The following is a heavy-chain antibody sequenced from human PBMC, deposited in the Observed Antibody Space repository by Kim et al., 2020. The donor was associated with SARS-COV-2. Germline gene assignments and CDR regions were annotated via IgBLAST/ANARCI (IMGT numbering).Heavy chain of an antibody. Sequence: GGSLRLSCAASGFTFNDYAMHWVRQAPGKGLEWVSGISWNSGSIGYADSVKGRFTISRDNAKNSLFLQMNSLRAEDTASYYCAKAGYYDYVWGSYCYDY. J-gene: IGHJ6*01. CDR1: GFTFNDYA. CDR3: AKAGYYDYVWGSYCYDY. CDR2: ISWNSGSI. D-gene: IGHD3-16*02. V-gene: IGHV3-9*01.